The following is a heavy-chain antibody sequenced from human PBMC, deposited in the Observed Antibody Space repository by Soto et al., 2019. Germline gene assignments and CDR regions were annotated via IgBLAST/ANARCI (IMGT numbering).Heavy chain of an antibody. Sequence: QVHVVQSGPEVKKPGASVKISCKTSGYTFSNYGIAWVRQAPGQGLEWMGWISAYNGVTNYAQNFQGRVTMTTDTSTSTSCMELWSLRSGDTALYYCASAIAVLASTPPLRNNCYDPWGQGTLVTVSS. CDR2: ISAYNGVT. V-gene: IGHV1-18*01. CDR3: ASAIAVLASTPPLRNNCYDP. J-gene: IGHJ5*02. CDR1: GYTFSNYG. D-gene: IGHD6-19*01.